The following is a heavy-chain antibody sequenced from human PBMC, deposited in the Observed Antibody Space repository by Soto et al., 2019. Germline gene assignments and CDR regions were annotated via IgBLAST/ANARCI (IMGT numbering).Heavy chain of an antibody. J-gene: IGHJ6*02. V-gene: IGHV1-69*13. Sequence: SVKVSCKASGGTFSSYAISWVRQAPGQGLEWMGGIIPIFGTANYAQKFQGRVTITADESTSTAYMELSSLRSEDTAVYYCARLRGIAAAGTVYYYGMDVWGQGTTVTVSS. CDR3: ARLRGIAAAGTVYYYGMDV. CDR2: IIPIFGTA. D-gene: IGHD6-13*01. CDR1: GGTFSSYA.